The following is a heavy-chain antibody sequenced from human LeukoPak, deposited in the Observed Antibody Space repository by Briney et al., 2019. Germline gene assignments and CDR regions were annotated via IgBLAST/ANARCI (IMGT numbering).Heavy chain of an antibody. D-gene: IGHD3-10*01. CDR3: ARGYGSGSYYKY. V-gene: IGHV4-34*01. Sequence: SETLSLTCAVYGGSFSGYYWVWVRQPPGKGLEWIGEINKSGNTEHNPSVKGRVTTSLDASKNQFSLRLTSVTAADTAVYYCARGYGSGSYYKYWGQGTLVTVSS. CDR1: GGSFSGYY. J-gene: IGHJ4*02. CDR2: INKSGNT.